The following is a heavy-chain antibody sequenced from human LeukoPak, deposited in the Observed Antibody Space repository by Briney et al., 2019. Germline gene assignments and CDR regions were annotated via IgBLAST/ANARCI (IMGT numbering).Heavy chain of an antibody. CDR2: IFYSGST. CDR1: GGSIRSSTHY. D-gene: IGHD2-2*02. CDR3: ARPALVPAAIGSWFDP. J-gene: IGHJ5*02. Sequence: PSETLSLTCTVSGGSIRSSTHYWGWIRQPPGKGLEWIGSIFYSGSTYYKSSLKSRVTISIDTSKNQFSLKLSSVTAADTAVYYCARPALVPAAIGSWFDPWGQGTLVTVSS. V-gene: IGHV4-39*07.